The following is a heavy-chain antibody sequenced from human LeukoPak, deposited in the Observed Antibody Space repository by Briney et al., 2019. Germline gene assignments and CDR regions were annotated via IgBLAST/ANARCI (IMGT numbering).Heavy chain of an antibody. CDR1: GLTFSSYW. J-gene: IGHJ4*02. V-gene: IGHV3-7*01. Sequence: PGGSLRLSCAASGLTFSSYWMTWVRQAPGKGLEWVAKIKQDGSEKYYVDSVKGRFTISRDNAKNSLYLQMNSLRAEDTAVYYCALSRTLDYWGQGTLVTVSS. CDR2: IKQDGSEK. CDR3: ALSRTLDY. D-gene: IGHD6-13*01.